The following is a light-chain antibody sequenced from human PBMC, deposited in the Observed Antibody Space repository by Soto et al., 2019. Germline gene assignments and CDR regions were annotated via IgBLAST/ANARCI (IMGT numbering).Light chain of an antibody. CDR2: DVS. J-gene: IGLJ2*01. V-gene: IGLV2-14*01. CDR3: NSYTSSSTVV. CDR1: SSDVGGYNY. Sequence: QPALTQPASVSGSPGQSITISCTGTSSDVGGYNYVSWYQQHPGKAPKLMIYDVSNRPSGVSNRFSGSKSGNTASLTISGLQAEDEADYYCNSYTSSSTVVFGGGTKLTVL.